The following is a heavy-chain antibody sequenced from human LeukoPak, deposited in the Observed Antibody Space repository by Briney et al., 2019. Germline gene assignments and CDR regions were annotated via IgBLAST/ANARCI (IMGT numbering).Heavy chain of an antibody. CDR2: IHPNSGRT. CDR3: ARGRSGLAAAGTYDY. J-gene: IGHJ4*02. Sequence: GASVTVSFKSSGYTFTSSDINWVRQAAGQGLERMGWIHPNSGRTGYAQKFQGRVTMTANTSISTAYMELSSLRFDDTAVYYCARGRSGLAAAGTYDYWGQGTLITVSS. D-gene: IGHD6-13*01. CDR1: GYTFTSSD. V-gene: IGHV1-8*01.